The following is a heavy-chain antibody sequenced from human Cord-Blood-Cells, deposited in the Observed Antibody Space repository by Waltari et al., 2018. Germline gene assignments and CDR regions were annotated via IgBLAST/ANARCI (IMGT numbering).Heavy chain of an antibody. CDR3: ARASIAARRLYYFDY. Sequence: QVQLVQSGAEVKKPGASVKVSCKASGYTFTGYYMHWVRQAPGQGLEWMGWINPNSGGTNYAQKFQGRVTMTRDTSISTGYMELSRLRSDDTAVYYCARASIAARRLYYFDYWGQGTLVTVSS. CDR1: GYTFTGYY. CDR2: INPNSGGT. D-gene: IGHD6-6*01. J-gene: IGHJ4*02. V-gene: IGHV1-2*02.